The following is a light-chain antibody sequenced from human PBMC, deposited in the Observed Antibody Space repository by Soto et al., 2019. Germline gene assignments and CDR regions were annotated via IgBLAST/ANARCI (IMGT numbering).Light chain of an antibody. J-gene: IGLJ1*01. CDR1: SSDVGGYNS. V-gene: IGLV2-14*03. CDR3: KSYTSRSTYV. Sequence: QSVLTHPASVSGSPGQSITISCTGTSSDVGGYNSVSWYQHHPGKAPKLMIYDVSNRSSGVSSRFSGSKSDNTASLTISGLQAEDEADYYCKSYTSRSTYVFGTGTKVTVL. CDR2: DVS.